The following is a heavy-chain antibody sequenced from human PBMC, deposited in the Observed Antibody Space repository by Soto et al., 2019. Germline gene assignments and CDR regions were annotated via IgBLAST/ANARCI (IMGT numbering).Heavy chain of an antibody. D-gene: IGHD2-2*01. V-gene: IGHV4-34*01. CDR3: ARGRPYCSSTSCYPAL. J-gene: IGHJ4*02. CDR2: INHSGST. CDR1: GGSFSGYY. Sequence: LSLTCAVYGGSFSGYYWSWIRQPPGKGLEWIGEINHSGSTNYNPSLKSRVTISVDTSKNQFSLKLSSVTAADTAVYYCARGRPYCSSTSCYPALWGQGTLVTVSS.